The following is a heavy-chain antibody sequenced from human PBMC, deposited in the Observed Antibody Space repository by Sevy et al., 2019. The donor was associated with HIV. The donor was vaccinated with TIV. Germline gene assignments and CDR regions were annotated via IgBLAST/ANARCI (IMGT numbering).Heavy chain of an antibody. CDR2: ISYDGSNI. CDR1: GFTFSSYV. D-gene: IGHD6-19*01. CDR3: AGDGAGITVAGYFQH. V-gene: IGHV3-30-3*01. Sequence: GGSLRLSCAASGFTFSSYVMHWVRQAPGKGLEWVAVISYDGSNIYYADSVKGRFTISRDNSKNTLYLQMNSLRAEDTAVYHCAGDGAGITVAGYFQHWGQGTLVTVSS. J-gene: IGHJ1*01.